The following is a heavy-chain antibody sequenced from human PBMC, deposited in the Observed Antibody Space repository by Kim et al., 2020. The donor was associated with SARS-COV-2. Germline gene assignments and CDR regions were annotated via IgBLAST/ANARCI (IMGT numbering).Heavy chain of an antibody. CDR3: AKDTAEWYCSGGRCGNWFDP. V-gene: IGHV3-23*01. CDR1: GFTFSSYA. D-gene: IGHD2-15*01. CDR2: ISGSSIST. Sequence: GGSLRLSCAASGFTFSSYAMSWVRQAPGKGLEWVSAISGSSISTYYADSVKGRFTISRDNSKNTLYLQMNSLRAEDTAVYYCAKDTAEWYCSGGRCGNWFDPWGQGTLVTVSS. J-gene: IGHJ5*02.